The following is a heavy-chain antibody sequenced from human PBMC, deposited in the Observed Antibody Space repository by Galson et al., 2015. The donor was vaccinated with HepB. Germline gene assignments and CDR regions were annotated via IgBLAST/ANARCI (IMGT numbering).Heavy chain of an antibody. D-gene: IGHD1-7*01. CDR3: ARDPSGNYGYYYGMDV. CDR2: IWYDGSNK. J-gene: IGHJ6*02. Sequence: SLRLSCAASGFTFSSYGMHWVRQAPGKGLEWVAVIWYDGSNKYYADSVKGRFTISRDNSKNTLYLQMNSLRAEDTAVYYCARDPSGNYGYYYGMDVWGQGTTVTVSS. V-gene: IGHV3-33*01. CDR1: GFTFSSYG.